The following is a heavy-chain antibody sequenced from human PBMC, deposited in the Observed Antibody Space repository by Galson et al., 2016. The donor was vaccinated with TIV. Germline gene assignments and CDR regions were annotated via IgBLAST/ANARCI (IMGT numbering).Heavy chain of an antibody. J-gene: IGHJ4*02. D-gene: IGHD3/OR15-3a*01. CDR2: IYPGDSET. V-gene: IGHV5-51*01. CDR1: GYRFTNYW. CDR3: SRAFWTGNYFFDF. Sequence: QSGAEVKKSGESLKISCKGSGYRFTNYWIGWVRQMPGKGLEWVAIIYPGDSETRYSPSFQGQVTISADKSSNTSFVQWSSLKASDTAMYYCSRAFWTGNYFFDFWGQGTLVTVSS.